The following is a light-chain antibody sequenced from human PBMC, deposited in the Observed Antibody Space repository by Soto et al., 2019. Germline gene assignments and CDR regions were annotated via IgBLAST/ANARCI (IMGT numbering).Light chain of an antibody. V-gene: IGLV2-23*01. CDR3: CSYACSSTYVV. Sequence: QSVLTQPASVSGSPGQSITISCTGTSSDVGSYNLVSWYQQHPGKAPKLMMYEGSKRPSGVSNRFSGSKSGNTASLTISGLQAEDEADYYFCSYACSSTYVVFGGGTQLTVL. CDR1: SSDVGSYNL. J-gene: IGLJ2*01. CDR2: EGS.